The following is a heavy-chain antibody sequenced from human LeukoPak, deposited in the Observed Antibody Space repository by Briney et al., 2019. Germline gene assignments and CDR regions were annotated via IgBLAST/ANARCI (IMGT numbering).Heavy chain of an antibody. CDR1: GYTFTSYD. CDR2: MNPNSGNT. CDR3: ARDFSLNDRSGLGAFDI. J-gene: IGHJ3*02. Sequence: ASVKVSCKASGYTFTSYDINWVRQATGQGLEWMGWMNPNSGNTGYAQKFQGRVTMTRNTSISTAYMELSSLRSEDTAVYYCARDFSLNDRSGLGAFDIWGQGTMVTVSS. D-gene: IGHD3-22*01. V-gene: IGHV1-8*01.